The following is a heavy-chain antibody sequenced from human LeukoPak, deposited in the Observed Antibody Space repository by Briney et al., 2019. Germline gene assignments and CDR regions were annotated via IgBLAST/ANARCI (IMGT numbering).Heavy chain of an antibody. CDR3: ARDHSGYSSGWYVRGVEFDY. V-gene: IGHV6-1*01. Sequence: SQTLSLTCAISGDSVSSNSAAWNWIRQSPSRGLEWLGRTYYTSKWYNDYAVSVKSRITINPDTSKNQFSLQLNSVTPEDTAVYYCARDHSGYSSGWYVRGVEFDYWGQGTLVTVSS. D-gene: IGHD6-19*01. CDR1: GDSVSSNSAA. CDR2: TYYTSKWYN. J-gene: IGHJ4*02.